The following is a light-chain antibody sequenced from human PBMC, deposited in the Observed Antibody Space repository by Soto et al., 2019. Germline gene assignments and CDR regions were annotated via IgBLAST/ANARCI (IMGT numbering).Light chain of an antibody. V-gene: IGKV1-5*03. CDR1: EIINSW. CDR2: KAS. CDR3: HQYSASHT. J-gene: IGKJ4*01. Sequence: DIQMTQSPSTLSASVRDRIIITSRASEIINSWLAWYQQKPEKAPKLLIYKASTLESGVPSRFSASGSGTELTLTISRLQPDDSATYFGHQYSASHTFGGGTQVEIK.